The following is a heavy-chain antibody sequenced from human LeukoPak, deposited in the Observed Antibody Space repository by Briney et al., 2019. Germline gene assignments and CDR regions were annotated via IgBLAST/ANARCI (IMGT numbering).Heavy chain of an antibody. J-gene: IGHJ6*02. CDR3: ARDQRGSPYSGYGYYYYYYGMDV. V-gene: IGHV4-4*07. D-gene: IGHD5-12*01. Sequence: PSETLSLTCTVSGGSISSYYWSWIRQPAGKGLEWIGRIYTSGSTNYNPSLKSRVTMSVDTSKNQFSLKLSSVTAADTAVYYCARDQRGSPYSGYGYYYYYYGMDVWGQGTTVTVSS. CDR2: IYTSGST. CDR1: GGSISSYY.